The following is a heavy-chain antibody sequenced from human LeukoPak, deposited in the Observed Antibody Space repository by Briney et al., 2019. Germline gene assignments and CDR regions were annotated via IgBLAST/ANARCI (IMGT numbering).Heavy chain of an antibody. J-gene: IGHJ5*01. D-gene: IGHD2-21*02. CDR2: IRSDGSNK. CDR1: GVTXSSYX. Sequence: SGVTXSSYXXHGVRXAPGXXXEWGAXIRSDGSNKYYAEAVRGRVTISRDNSQNTLYLQINSLRAEDTAIYYCAKDIYCGGDCYIRAGDSWGQGTLVTVSS. CDR3: AKDIYCGGDCYIRAGDS. V-gene: IGHV3-30*02.